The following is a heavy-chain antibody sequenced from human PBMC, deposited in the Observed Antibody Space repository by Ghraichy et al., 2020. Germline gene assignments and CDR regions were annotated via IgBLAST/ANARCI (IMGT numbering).Heavy chain of an antibody. J-gene: IGHJ4*02. V-gene: IGHV3-23*01. CDR2: ISGSGGST. Sequence: GGSLRLSCAASGFTFSSYAMSWVRQAPGKGLEWVSAISGSGGSTYYADSVKGRFTISRDNSKNTLYLQMNSLRAEDTAVYYCAKPLGGSYFVGGFDYWGQGTLVTVSS. CDR3: AKPLGGSYFVGGFDY. D-gene: IGHD1-26*01. CDR1: GFTFSSYA.